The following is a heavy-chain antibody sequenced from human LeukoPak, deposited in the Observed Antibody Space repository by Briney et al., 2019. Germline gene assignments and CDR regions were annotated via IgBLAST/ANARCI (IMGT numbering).Heavy chain of an antibody. CDR3: ASTVMATVNRGYYYGMDV. Sequence: ASVKVSCKASGYTFTSYAMHWVRQAPGQRLEWMGWINAGNGNTKYSQKFQGRVTITRDTSASTAYMELSSLRSEDTAVYYCASTVMATVNRGYYYGMDVWGQGTTVTVSS. CDR1: GYTFTSYA. V-gene: IGHV1-3*01. CDR2: INAGNGNT. J-gene: IGHJ6*02. D-gene: IGHD5-24*01.